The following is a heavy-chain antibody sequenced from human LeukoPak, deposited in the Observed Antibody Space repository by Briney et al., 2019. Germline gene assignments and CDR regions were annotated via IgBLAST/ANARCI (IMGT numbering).Heavy chain of an antibody. CDR3: ARDRNIYGSDWGNWFDP. CDR2: IVSDGSGT. Sequence: GGSLRLSCEASGFTFSSYRMQWVRHAPGKGLVWVSRIVSDGSGTTYADSVKGRFTISRDNAKNTLYLQMDSLRVEDTAVYYCARDRNIYGSDWGNWFDPWGQGTLVTVSS. J-gene: IGHJ5*02. D-gene: IGHD7-27*01. CDR1: GFTFSSYR. V-gene: IGHV3-74*01.